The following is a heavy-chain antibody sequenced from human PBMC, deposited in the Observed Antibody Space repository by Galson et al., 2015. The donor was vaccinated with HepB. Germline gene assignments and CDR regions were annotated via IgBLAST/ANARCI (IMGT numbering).Heavy chain of an antibody. CDR2: IDPSDSYS. D-gene: IGHD3-9*01. CDR3: ARHQGRYFDWLPMAY. Sequence: QSGAEVKKPGESLRISCKGSGYSFASYWISWVRQMPGKGLEWMGRIDPSDSYSNYSPSFQGHVTISADKSISTAYLQWSSLKASDTAMYYCARHQGRYFDWLPMAYWGQGTLATVSS. V-gene: IGHV5-10-1*01. CDR1: GYSFASYW. J-gene: IGHJ4*02.